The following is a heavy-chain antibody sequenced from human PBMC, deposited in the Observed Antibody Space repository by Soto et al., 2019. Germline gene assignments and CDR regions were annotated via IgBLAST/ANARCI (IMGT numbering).Heavy chain of an antibody. V-gene: IGHV3-30-3*01. CDR3: ARGVIEYSSSSSLGY. CDR2: ISYDGSNK. D-gene: IGHD6-6*01. J-gene: IGHJ4*02. CDR1: VFTFISYA. Sequence: GWSLRLSCASSVFTFISYAMQWVRQAPGKGLEWVAVISYDGSNKYYADSVKGRFTISRDNSKNTLYLQMNSLRAEDTAVYYCARGVIEYSSSSSLGYWGQGTLVTVSS.